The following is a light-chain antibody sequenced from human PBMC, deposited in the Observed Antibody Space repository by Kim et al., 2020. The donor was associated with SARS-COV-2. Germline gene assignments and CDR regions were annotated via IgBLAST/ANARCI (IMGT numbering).Light chain of an antibody. CDR3: QQYYTYPLA. Sequence: AIRITQSPSSLSASIGDRVTITCRASQTISTYLAWYQQKPGKAPKVLIYAASTLQSDVPSRFSGNGSGTNFTLTISCLQSEDFATYYCQQYYTYPLAFGGGTKVEI. V-gene: IGKV1-8*01. J-gene: IGKJ4*01. CDR1: QTISTY. CDR2: AAS.